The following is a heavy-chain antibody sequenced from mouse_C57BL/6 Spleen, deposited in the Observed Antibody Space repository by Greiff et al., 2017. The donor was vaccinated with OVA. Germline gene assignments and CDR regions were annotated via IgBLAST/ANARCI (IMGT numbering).Heavy chain of an antibody. V-gene: IGHV1-15*01. CDR3: TREKDYSNYVYFDV. D-gene: IGHD2-5*01. CDR1: GYTFTDYE. Sequence: QVQLQQSGAELVRPGASVTLSCKASGYTFTDYEMHWVKQTPVHGLEWIGAIDPETGGTAYNQKFKGKAILTADKSSSTAYMELRSLTSEDSAVYYCTREKDYSNYVYFDVWGTGTTVTVSS. CDR2: IDPETGGT. J-gene: IGHJ1*03.